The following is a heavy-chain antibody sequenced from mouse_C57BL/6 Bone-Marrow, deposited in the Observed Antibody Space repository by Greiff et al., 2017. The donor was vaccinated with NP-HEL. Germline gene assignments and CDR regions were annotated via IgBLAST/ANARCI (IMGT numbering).Heavy chain of an antibody. Sequence: EVQLVESGGGLVQPKGSLKLSCAASGFSFNTYAMNWVRQAPGKGLEWVAGIRSKSNNYATYYADSVKDRFTISRDDSESMLYLQMNNLKTEETAMYYCVRQNYGSSSAWFAYWGQGTLVTVSA. CDR1: GFSFNTYA. D-gene: IGHD1-1*01. CDR3: VRQNYGSSSAWFAY. CDR2: IRSKSNNYAT. J-gene: IGHJ3*01. V-gene: IGHV10-1*01.